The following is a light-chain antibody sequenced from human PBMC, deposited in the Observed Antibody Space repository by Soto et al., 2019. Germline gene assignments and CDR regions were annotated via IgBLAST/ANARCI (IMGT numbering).Light chain of an antibody. CDR3: QQYNGYSGA. J-gene: IGKJ1*01. V-gene: IGKV1-5*03. CDR2: KVS. Sequence: DIQMTRSPSTLSASVGDRVTITCRASQSLNVWLAWFQQKPGKAPNLLIYKVSNLESGVPSRFSGSGSGTEFTLTISSLQPDDFATYYCQQYNGYSGAFGQGTKVEIK. CDR1: QSLNVW.